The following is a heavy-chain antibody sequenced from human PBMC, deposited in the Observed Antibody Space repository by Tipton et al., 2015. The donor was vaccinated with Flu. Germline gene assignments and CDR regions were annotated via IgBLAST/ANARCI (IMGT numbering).Heavy chain of an antibody. CDR1: GFTFDDYT. CDR3: ASTRGAGGY. CDR2: ISWSTGNN. V-gene: IGHV3-9*01. J-gene: IGHJ4*02. Sequence: SLRLSCAASGFTFDDYTMHWVRQAPGKGLEWVSGISWSTGNNGYADSVRGRFTISRDSAKNSLYLQMNSLRAEDTALYYCASTRGAGGYWGQGTLVTVSS. D-gene: IGHD5-24*01.